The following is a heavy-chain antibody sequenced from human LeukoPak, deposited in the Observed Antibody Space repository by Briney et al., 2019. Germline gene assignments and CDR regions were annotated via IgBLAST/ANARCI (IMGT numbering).Heavy chain of an antibody. CDR1: GSSLSNYY. CDR3: ARDRRGYVGYEGDPFDI. Sequence: SETLSLTCSVSGSSLSNYYWSWIRQPAGKGLEWIGRIYPSGSTNYNPSLESRVTMSVDTPKNQFSLKLSSVTAADTALYYCARDRRGYVGYEGDPFDIWGQGTMVTVSS. V-gene: IGHV4-4*07. CDR2: IYPSGST. D-gene: IGHD5-12*01. J-gene: IGHJ3*02.